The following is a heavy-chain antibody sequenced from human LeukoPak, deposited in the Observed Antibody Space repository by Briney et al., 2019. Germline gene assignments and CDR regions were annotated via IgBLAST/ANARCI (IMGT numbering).Heavy chain of an antibody. Sequence: GGSLRLSCAASGFTFSNYNMTWVRQAPGKGLEWVSDISASGDVKYYADSVKGRFTISRDISKNTLYLQMNSLRAEDTAVYCCARDPSRSWWGYFDYWGQGALVTVSS. CDR3: ARDPSRSWWGYFDY. V-gene: IGHV3-23*01. J-gene: IGHJ4*02. CDR1: GFTFSNYN. CDR2: ISASGDVK. D-gene: IGHD6-13*01.